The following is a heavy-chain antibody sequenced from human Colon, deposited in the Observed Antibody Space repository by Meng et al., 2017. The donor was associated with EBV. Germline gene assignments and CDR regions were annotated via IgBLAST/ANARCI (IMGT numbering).Heavy chain of an antibody. CDR2: ISGDGTIT. CDR1: GFSFDKYW. Sequence: ELQLVQSAGGSVQPXESLRLSCAVSGFSFDKYWIHWVRQVPGKRLVWVSRISGDGTITTYTDSVKGRFTISRDNAKNTLYLQMNSLRVEDTGVYYCVRDDDTLKWTGPHFDSWGKGAMVTVSS. J-gene: IGHJ4*02. V-gene: IGHV3-74*01. D-gene: IGHD1-1*01. CDR3: VRDDDTLKWTGPHFDS.